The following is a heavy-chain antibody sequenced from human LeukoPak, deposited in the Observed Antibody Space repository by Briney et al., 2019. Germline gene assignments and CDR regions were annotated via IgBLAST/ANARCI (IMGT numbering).Heavy chain of an antibody. CDR2: IFHSGST. Sequence: SETLSLTCAVSGASIFRSNWWSWVRQPPGKGLEWIGQIFHSGSTSYSPSLKSRVTISLDKSKNQFSPKLTSVTAADTAVYYCARSPTKRVTEDYWGHGILVTVSS. J-gene: IGHJ4*01. CDR3: ARSPTKRVTEDY. D-gene: IGHD1-14*01. V-gene: IGHV4-4*02. CDR1: GASIFRSNW.